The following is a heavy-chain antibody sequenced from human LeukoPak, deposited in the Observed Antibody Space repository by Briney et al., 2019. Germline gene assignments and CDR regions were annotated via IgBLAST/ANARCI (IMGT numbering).Heavy chain of an antibody. CDR3: ARDNGNDAFDI. CDR2: IYYSGST. D-gene: IGHD4-17*01. CDR1: GGSISSYY. Sequence: SETLSLTCTVSGGSISSYYWSWIRQPPGKGLEWIGYIYYSGSTNYNPSLKSRVTISVDTSKNQFSLKLGSVTAADTAVYYCARDNGNDAFDIWGQGTMVTVSS. V-gene: IGHV4-59*12. J-gene: IGHJ3*02.